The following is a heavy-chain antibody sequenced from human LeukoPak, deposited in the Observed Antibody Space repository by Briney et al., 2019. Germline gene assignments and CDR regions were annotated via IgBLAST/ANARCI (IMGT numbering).Heavy chain of an antibody. Sequence: ASVKVSCKASGYTFTSYYMHRVRQAPGQGLEWMGIINPSGGSTSYAQKFQGRVTMTRDMSTSTVYMELSSLRSEDTAVYYCAREWGSGYYTDYWGQGTLVTVSS. D-gene: IGHD3-22*01. CDR3: AREWGSGYYTDY. V-gene: IGHV1-46*01. CDR2: INPSGGST. CDR1: GYTFTSYY. J-gene: IGHJ4*02.